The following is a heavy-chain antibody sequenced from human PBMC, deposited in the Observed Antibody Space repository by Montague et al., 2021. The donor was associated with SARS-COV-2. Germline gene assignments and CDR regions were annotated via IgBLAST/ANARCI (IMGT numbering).Heavy chain of an antibody. D-gene: IGHD3-9*01. V-gene: IGHV4-59*08. CDR3: ARTYYDILTGYYNRGAFDI. J-gene: IGHJ3*02. CDR1: GGSISSYY. Sequence: SETLSLTRTVSGGSISSYYWSWIRQPPGKGLEWIGYIYYSGSTNXNPSLKSRVTISVDTSKNHFSLKLSSVTAADTAVYYCARTYYDILTGYYNRGAFDIWGQGTMVTVSS. CDR2: IYYSGST.